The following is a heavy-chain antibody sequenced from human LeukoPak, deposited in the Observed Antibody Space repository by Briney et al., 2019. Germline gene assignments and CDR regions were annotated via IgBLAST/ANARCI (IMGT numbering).Heavy chain of an antibody. V-gene: IGHV1-46*01. J-gene: IGHJ6*02. CDR3: ARLGYCSGGSCPPYYYYGMDV. D-gene: IGHD2-15*01. CDR1: GYTFTSYY. Sequence: ASVKVSCKASGYTFTSYYMHWVRQAPGQGLEWMGIINPSGGSTSYAQKFQGRVTMTRNTSISTAYMELSSLRSEDTAVYYCARLGYCSGGSCPPYYYYGMDVWGQGTTVTVSS. CDR2: INPSGGST.